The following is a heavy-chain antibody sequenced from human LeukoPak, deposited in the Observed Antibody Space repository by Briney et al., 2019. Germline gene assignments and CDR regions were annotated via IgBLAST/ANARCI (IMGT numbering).Heavy chain of an antibody. CDR2: ISGSGGST. Sequence: GGSLRLSCAASGFTFSSYAMSWARQAPGKGLEWVSAISGSGGSTYYADSVKGRFTISRDNSKNTLYLQMNSLRAEDTAVYYCAKLTLYSGSGSYSDYWGQGTLVTVSS. J-gene: IGHJ4*02. D-gene: IGHD3-10*01. CDR1: GFTFSSYA. V-gene: IGHV3-23*01. CDR3: AKLTLYSGSGSYSDY.